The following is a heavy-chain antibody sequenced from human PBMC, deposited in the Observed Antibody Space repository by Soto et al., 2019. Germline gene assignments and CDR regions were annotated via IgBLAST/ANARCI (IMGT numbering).Heavy chain of an antibody. V-gene: IGHV3-7*01. J-gene: IGHJ4*02. Sequence: EVQLVESGGGLVQPGGSLRLSCAASGFSFSIYWMSWVRQAPGKGLEWVANIKPDESEKYYVDSVKGRFTISRDNAKNSLYLQMNSLRTEDTAVYYCAGEIPHLYFYNWGQRTLVTVSS. CDR3: AGEIPHLYFYN. D-gene: IGHD3-3*02. CDR1: GFSFSIYW. CDR2: IKPDESEK.